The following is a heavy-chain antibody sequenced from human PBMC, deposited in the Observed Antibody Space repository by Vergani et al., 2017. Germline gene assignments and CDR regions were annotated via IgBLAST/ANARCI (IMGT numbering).Heavy chain of an antibody. D-gene: IGHD1-26*01. CDR3: ARGRFYSGSYLDY. CDR2: IKQDGSEK. Sequence: EVQLVESGGGLVQPGGSLRLSCAASGFTFSSYWMSWVRQAPGKGLEWVANIKQDGSEKYYVDSVKGRFTISRDNAKNSLYLQMNSLRAEDTAVYYCARGRFYSGSYLDYWGQGTLVTVSS. CDR1: GFTFSSYW. V-gene: IGHV3-7*01. J-gene: IGHJ4*02.